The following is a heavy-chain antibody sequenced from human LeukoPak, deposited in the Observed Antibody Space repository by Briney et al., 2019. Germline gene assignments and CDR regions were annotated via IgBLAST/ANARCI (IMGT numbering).Heavy chain of an antibody. Sequence: GGSLGLSCIASGFTFSNYAISWVRQGPGKGLEWVSAISGSGGGTYYADSVQGRFTVSRDNSKNTLYLQMNSLRAEDTAIYYCAKDLWNAPGGEFFYYGMDVWGQGTTVTVSS. J-gene: IGHJ6*02. V-gene: IGHV3-23*01. CDR1: GFTFSNYA. CDR2: ISGSGGGT. D-gene: IGHD1-1*01. CDR3: AKDLWNAPGGEFFYYGMDV.